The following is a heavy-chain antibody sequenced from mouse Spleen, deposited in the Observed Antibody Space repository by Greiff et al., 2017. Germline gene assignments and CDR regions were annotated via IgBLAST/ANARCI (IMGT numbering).Heavy chain of an antibody. CDR2: ISSGGGNT. CDR1: GFTFSSYA. CDR3: ARHYYGSSYRFAY. J-gene: IGHJ3*01. D-gene: IGHD1-1*01. V-gene: IGHV5-9*04. Sequence: EVKLVESGGGLVKLGGSLKLSCAASGFTFSSYAMSWVRQTPEKRLEWVATISSGGGNTYYPDSVKGRFTISRDNAKNTLYLQMSSLKSEDTAMYYCARHYYGSSYRFAYWGQGTLVTVSA.